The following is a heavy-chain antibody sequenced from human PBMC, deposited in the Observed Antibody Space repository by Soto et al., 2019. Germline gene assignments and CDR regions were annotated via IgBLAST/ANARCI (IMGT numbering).Heavy chain of an antibody. CDR1: GFTFSSYA. J-gene: IGHJ4*02. Sequence: GGSLRLSCAASGFTFSSYAMSWVRQAPGKGLEWVSAISGSGGSTYYADSVKGRFTISRDNSKNTLYLQMNSLRAEDTAVYYCAKAPEHQWLAAYYFDYWGQGTLVTVSS. D-gene: IGHD6-19*01. CDR2: ISGSGGST. V-gene: IGHV3-23*01. CDR3: AKAPEHQWLAAYYFDY.